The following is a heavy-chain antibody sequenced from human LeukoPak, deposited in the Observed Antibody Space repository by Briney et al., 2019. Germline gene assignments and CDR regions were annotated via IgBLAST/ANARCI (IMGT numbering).Heavy chain of an antibody. Sequence: GRSLRLSCAASGFTFSSYGMHWVRQAPGKGLEWVAVISYDGSNKYYADSVKGRSTISRDNSKNTLYLQMNSLRAEDTAVYYCAKGSTGSFDYWGQGTLVTVSS. CDR2: ISYDGSNK. CDR3: AKGSTGSFDY. V-gene: IGHV3-30*18. D-gene: IGHD1-26*01. CDR1: GFTFSSYG. J-gene: IGHJ4*02.